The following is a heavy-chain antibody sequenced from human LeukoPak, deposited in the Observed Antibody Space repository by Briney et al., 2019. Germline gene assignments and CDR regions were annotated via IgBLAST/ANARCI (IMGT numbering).Heavy chain of an antibody. Sequence: GGSLRLSCAASGFTFSSYAMHWVRQAPGKGLEWVAVISYDGSNKYYADSVKSRFTISRDNFKNTLYLQMNSLRAEDTAVYYCAREISRTTQQLGSGYFQHWGQGTLVTVSS. D-gene: IGHD6-13*01. J-gene: IGHJ1*01. V-gene: IGHV3-30*04. CDR3: AREISRTTQQLGSGYFQH. CDR2: ISYDGSNK. CDR1: GFTFSSYA.